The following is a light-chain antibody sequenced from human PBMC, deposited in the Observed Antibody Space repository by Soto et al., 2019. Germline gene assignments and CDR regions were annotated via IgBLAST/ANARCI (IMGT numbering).Light chain of an antibody. CDR1: SSDVGSYNY. Sequence: QSALTQPASVSGSPGQSITISCTGTSSDVGSYNYVSWYQHHPGKAPKVIIYEVANRPSGISNRFSGSKSGNTAYLTISGLQAQDEADYYCSSYTNSNTVVFAGGPKLTVL. V-gene: IGLV2-14*01. J-gene: IGLJ2*01. CDR3: SSYTNSNTVV. CDR2: EVA.